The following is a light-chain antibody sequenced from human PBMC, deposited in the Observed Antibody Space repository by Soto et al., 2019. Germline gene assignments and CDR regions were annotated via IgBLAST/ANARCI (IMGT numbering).Light chain of an antibody. V-gene: IGLV2-14*01. CDR3: SSYTSNNTQV. CDR2: EVS. Sequence: QSVLTQPASVSGSPGQSITISCTGTSSDVGGYKYVSWYQQHPGKAPKLMIYEVSNRPSGVSNRFSGSKSGNTASLTISGLQAGDEADYYCSSYTSNNTQVFGTGTKVTVL. CDR1: SSDVGGYKY. J-gene: IGLJ1*01.